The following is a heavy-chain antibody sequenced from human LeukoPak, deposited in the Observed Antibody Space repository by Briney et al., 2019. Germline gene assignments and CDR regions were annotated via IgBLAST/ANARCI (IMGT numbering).Heavy chain of an antibody. CDR2: INPGGDNT. D-gene: IGHD5-24*01. J-gene: IGHJ3*02. V-gene: IGHV1-46*01. Sequence: ASVKVSCKASGYTFTKYYIHWVRQAPGQGLEWMGLINPGGDNTNYAQNFQGRGTMTRDTSTSTVYMELSSLRSEDTAIYYCARIRDGYNDAYDIWGQGTVVTVPS. CDR3: ARIRDGYNDAYDI. CDR1: GYTFTKYY.